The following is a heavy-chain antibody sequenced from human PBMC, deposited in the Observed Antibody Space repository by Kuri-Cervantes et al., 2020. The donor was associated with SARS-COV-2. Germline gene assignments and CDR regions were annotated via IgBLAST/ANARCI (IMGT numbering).Heavy chain of an antibody. D-gene: IGHD3-10*01. Sequence: LSLTCAASGFTFDDYAMHWVRQAPGKGLEWVSGISWNSGSIGYADSVKGRFTISRDNAKNSLYLQMNSLRAEDMALYYCAKDSVSYYYGSGSFILDYWGQGTLVTVSS. CDR1: GFTFDDYA. CDR3: AKDSVSYYYGSGSFILDY. CDR2: ISWNSGSI. V-gene: IGHV3-9*03. J-gene: IGHJ4*02.